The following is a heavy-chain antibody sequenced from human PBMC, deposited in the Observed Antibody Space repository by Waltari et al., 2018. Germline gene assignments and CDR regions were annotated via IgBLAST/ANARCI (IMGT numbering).Heavy chain of an antibody. D-gene: IGHD6-19*01. J-gene: IGHJ4*02. CDR1: GYSISSGSY. Sequence: QVQLQESGPGLVKPSETLSLTCAVSGYSISSGSYWGWIRQPPGKGLEWIGRIYHSGSTYYNPSSKSRVTISVDTSKNQFSLKLSSVTAADTAVYYCARVRSENRYSSGWAIFDYWGQGTLVTVSS. CDR3: ARVRSENRYSSGWAIFDY. CDR2: IYHSGST. V-gene: IGHV4-38-2*01.